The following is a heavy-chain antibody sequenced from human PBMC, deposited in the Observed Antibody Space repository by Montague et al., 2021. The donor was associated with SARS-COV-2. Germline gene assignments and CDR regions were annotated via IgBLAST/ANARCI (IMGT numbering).Heavy chain of an antibody. V-gene: IGHV4-59*01. CDR3: SRVWGDYGGYVTRGGFDN. CDR2: IYYSGST. D-gene: IGHD4-17*01. CDR1: GGSISSSD. J-gene: IGHJ3*02. Sequence: SETLSLTCTVSGGSISSSDWSWIRQPPGKGLEWNGYIYYSGSTNXIPSLKSRVTLSVDTSTTQFSLKLSSVTAADTAVYYCSRVWGDYGGYVTRGGFDNWGQGAMVTVSS.